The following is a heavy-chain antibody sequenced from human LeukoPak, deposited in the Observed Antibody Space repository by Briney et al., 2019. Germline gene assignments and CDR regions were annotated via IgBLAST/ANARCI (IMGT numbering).Heavy chain of an antibody. CDR1: GFTFSSYS. J-gene: IGHJ5*02. V-gene: IGHV3-48*01. CDR2: ISSSSSTI. CDR3: VKGYCSGGSCYWFDH. Sequence: GGSLRLSCAASGFTFSSYSMDWVRQAPGKGLEWVSYISSSSSTIYYADSVKGRFTISRDNAKNSLYLQMNSLRAEDTALYYCVKGYCSGGSCYWFDHWGQGTLVTVSS. D-gene: IGHD2-15*01.